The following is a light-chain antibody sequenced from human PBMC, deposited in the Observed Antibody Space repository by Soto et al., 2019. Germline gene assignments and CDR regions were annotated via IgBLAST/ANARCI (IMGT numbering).Light chain of an antibody. CDR3: QQYVSSVT. J-gene: IGKJ1*01. CDR2: GAS. CDR1: QSVDSSF. V-gene: IGKV3-20*01. Sequence: EIVLTQSPGFLSLSPGERATLSCRASQSVDSSFFAWYQQKPGQAPRLLIYGASKRATGIPARFSGSGSGTDFTLTISRLEPEEFAVYYCQQYVSSVTFGQGTKVEIK.